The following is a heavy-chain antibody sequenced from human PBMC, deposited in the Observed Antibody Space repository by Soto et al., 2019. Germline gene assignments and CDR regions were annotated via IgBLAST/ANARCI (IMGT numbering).Heavy chain of an antibody. CDR1: GGSISSSSYY. V-gene: IGHV4-39*01. CDR2: IYYSGST. D-gene: IGHD5-18*01. CDR3: VRIFSWGYGHGFYYYGMDV. J-gene: IGHJ6*02. Sequence: ASETLSLTCTVSGGSISSSSYYWGWIRQPPGKGLEWIGSIYYSGSTYYNPSLKSRVTISVDTSKNQFSLKLSSVTAADTAVYYYVRIFSWGYGHGFYYYGMDVWGQGTTVTVSS.